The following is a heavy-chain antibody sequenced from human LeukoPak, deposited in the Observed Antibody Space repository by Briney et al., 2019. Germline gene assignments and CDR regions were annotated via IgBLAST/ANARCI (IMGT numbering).Heavy chain of an antibody. J-gene: IGHJ3*02. CDR1: GFTFSDYY. V-gene: IGHV3-11*05. Sequence: PGGSLRLSCAASGFTFSDYYMSWIRQAPGKGLEWVSYISSSSSYTNYADSVKGRFTISRDNAKNSLYLQMNSLRAEDTAVYYCARVRKYSSSWYDAFDIWGQGTMVTVSS. CDR3: ARVRKYSSSWYDAFDI. D-gene: IGHD6-13*01. CDR2: ISSSSSYT.